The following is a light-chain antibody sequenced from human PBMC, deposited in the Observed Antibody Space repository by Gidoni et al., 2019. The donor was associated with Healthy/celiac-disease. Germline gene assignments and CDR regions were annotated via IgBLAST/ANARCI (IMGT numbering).Light chain of an antibody. CDR2: GAS. J-gene: IGKJ1*01. CDR1: QSVSSSY. V-gene: IGKV3-20*01. Sequence: DIVLPPSPGTLSLSPGERATLSCRASQSVSSSYLAWYQQKPGQAPRLLIYGASSRATGIPDRFSGSGSGTDFTLTISRLEPEDFAVYYCQQYGSSPPTFGQGTKVEIK. CDR3: QQYGSSPPT.